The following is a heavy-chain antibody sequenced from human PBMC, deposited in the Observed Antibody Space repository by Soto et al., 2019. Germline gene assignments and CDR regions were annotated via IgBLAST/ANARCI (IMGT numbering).Heavy chain of an antibody. CDR2: ISAYNGNT. J-gene: IGHJ6*02. D-gene: IGHD2-2*01. Sequence: GASVKVSCKTSGYTFTNFGITWVRQAPGQGLEWMGWISAYNGNTNYAQNLQGRVTMTKDTPTSTAYMALRSLRSDDTAVYYCGRVVGCSGTRCELGGAYYYYGMDVWGQGTTVTVSS. V-gene: IGHV1-18*01. CDR3: GRVVGCSGTRCELGGAYYYYGMDV. CDR1: GYTFTNFG.